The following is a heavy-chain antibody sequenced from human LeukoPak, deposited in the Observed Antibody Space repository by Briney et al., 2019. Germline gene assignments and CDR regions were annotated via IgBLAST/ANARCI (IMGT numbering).Heavy chain of an antibody. D-gene: IGHD3-10*01. J-gene: IGHJ4*02. CDR1: GFTVSSYY. V-gene: IGHV3-53*01. CDR2: IYSGGST. CDR3: AKGSAMVPFDY. Sequence: GGSLRLSRAASGFTVSSYYMSWVRQAPGKGLEWVSIIYSGGSTYYADSVKGRFTISRDNSKNTLYLQMNSLRAEDTAVYYCAKGSAMVPFDYWGQGTLVTVSS.